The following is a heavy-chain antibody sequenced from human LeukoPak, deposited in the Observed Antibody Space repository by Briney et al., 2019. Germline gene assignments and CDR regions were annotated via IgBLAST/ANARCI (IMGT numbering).Heavy chain of an antibody. J-gene: IGHJ5*02. CDR3: ARAYSYAFEP. D-gene: IGHD5-18*01. CDR1: GFTFSSNW. CDR2: VKQDRSET. Sequence: GGSLRLSCAASGFTFSSNWMSWVRQAPGKGLEWVANVKQDRSETYYVDSVKGRFTISRDNAKNSLFLQMNTLRVEDTAVYYCARAYSYAFEPWGQGTLVTVSS. V-gene: IGHV3-7*04.